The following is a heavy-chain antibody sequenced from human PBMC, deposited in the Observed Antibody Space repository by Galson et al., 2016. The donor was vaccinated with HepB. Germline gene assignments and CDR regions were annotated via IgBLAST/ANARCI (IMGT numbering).Heavy chain of an antibody. D-gene: IGHD6-13*01. CDR3: ARCGTTWSFDF. CDR2: IHAYNGHP. V-gene: IGHV1-18*04. J-gene: IGHJ4*02. CDR1: GYTFNSSG. Sequence: SVKVSCKASGYTFNSSGISWVRQAPGQGLEWMGWIHAYNGHPNYAQKLQDRVTMTTDTSPSTAYMALRGLRSDDTAVYYCARCGTTWSFDFWGQGTLVTVSS.